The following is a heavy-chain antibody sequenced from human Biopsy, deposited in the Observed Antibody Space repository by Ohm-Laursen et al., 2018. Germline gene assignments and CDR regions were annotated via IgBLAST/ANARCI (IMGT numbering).Heavy chain of an antibody. CDR2: IYPGGST. D-gene: IGHD3-22*01. CDR3: ASVVLGPTNDAFDL. CDR1: GCDINNYY. Sequence: SDTLSLTCNVSGCDINNYYWSWIRQPAGKGLEWIGRIYPGGSTNYNPSLKSRVTMSVDTSKKQLSLRLRSVTAADTAMYYCASVVLGPTNDAFDLWGQGTMDVVSS. J-gene: IGHJ3*01. V-gene: IGHV4-4*07.